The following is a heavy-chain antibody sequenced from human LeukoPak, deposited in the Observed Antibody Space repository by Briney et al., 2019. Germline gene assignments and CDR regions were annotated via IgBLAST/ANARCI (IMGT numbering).Heavy chain of an antibody. V-gene: IGHV1-46*01. CDR3: ATYSEAGYYYYYGMDV. CDR1: GYTFTSYY. D-gene: IGHD2-15*01. CDR2: INPSGGST. J-gene: IGHJ6*04. Sequence: GASVKVSCKASGYTFTSYYMHWVRQAPGQGLEWMGIINPSGGSTSYAQKFQGRVTMTRDTSTSTVHMELSSLRSEDTAVYYCATYSEAGYYYYYGMDVWGKGTTVTVSS.